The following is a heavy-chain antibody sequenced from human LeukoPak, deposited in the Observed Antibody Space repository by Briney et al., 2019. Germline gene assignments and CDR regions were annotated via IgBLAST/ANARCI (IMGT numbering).Heavy chain of an antibody. Sequence: WETLSLTCAVSGGSLSSYYWSWIRQPPGKGLEWIGYIYNSGSTNYNPSLKSRVTISVDTSKNQFSLKLSSVTAADTAVYYCARRGGYKYGYNYWGQGILVTVSS. CDR2: IYNSGST. J-gene: IGHJ4*02. D-gene: IGHD5-18*01. V-gene: IGHV4-59*01. CDR1: GGSLSSYY. CDR3: ARRGGYKYGYNY.